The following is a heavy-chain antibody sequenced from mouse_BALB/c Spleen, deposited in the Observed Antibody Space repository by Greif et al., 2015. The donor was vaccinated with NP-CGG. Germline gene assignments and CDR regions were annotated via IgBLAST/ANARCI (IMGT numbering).Heavy chain of an antibody. CDR1: GFTFSSYG. CDR2: ISGGGSYT. J-gene: IGHJ3*01. Sequence: EVQLVESGGGLVKPGGSLKLSCAASGFTFSSYGMSWVRQTPEKRLEWVATISGGGSYTYYPDSVKGRFTISRDNAKNNLCLQMSSLRSEDTALYYCARVLGNYEAYWGQGTLVTVSA. V-gene: IGHV5-9-2*01. CDR3: ARVLGNYEAY. D-gene: IGHD2-1*01.